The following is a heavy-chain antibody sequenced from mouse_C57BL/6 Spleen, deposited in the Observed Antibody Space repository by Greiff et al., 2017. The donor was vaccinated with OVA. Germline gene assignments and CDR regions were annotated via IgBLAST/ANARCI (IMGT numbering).Heavy chain of an antibody. CDR1: GFTFSDYG. CDR2: ISSGSSTI. V-gene: IGHV5-17*01. J-gene: IGHJ3*01. D-gene: IGHD1-1*01. Sequence: EVKVVESGGGLVKPGGSLKLSCAASGFTFSDYGMHWVRQAPEKGLEWVAYISSGSSTIYYADTVKGRFTISRDNAKNTLFLQMTSLRSEDTAMYYCALGGSSPFAYWGQGTLVTVSA. CDR3: ALGGSSPFAY.